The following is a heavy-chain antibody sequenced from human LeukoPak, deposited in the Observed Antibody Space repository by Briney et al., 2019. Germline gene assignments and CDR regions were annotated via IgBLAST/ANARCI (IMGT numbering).Heavy chain of an antibody. Sequence: PSETLSLTCKVSGGSISSSSYYRGWIRQPPGKGLEWIGSIYYNGSTYYHPSLKSRGTISVDTSKSQFSLNLSSVTAADTAVYYCARVTWGYSYGWGTKDYYYYMDVWGKGTTVTISS. CDR2: IYYNGST. D-gene: IGHD5-18*01. CDR1: GGSISSSSYY. CDR3: ARVTWGYSYGWGTKDYYYYMDV. V-gene: IGHV4-39*07. J-gene: IGHJ6*03.